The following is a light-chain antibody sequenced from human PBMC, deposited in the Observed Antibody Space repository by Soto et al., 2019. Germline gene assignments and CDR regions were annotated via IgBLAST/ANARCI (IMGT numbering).Light chain of an antibody. V-gene: IGKV1-39*01. J-gene: IGKJ4*01. CDR3: QQSVSNVALS. CDR2: GAS. Sequence: DILLTQSQSSLSASVGDRVTVICRASQNIGTFLNWYQQRPGEAPELLISGASNLQSGVPSRFSGSGSGTDFTLTISGLHPENFATYYCQQSVSNVALSFGGGTKVAI. CDR1: QNIGTF.